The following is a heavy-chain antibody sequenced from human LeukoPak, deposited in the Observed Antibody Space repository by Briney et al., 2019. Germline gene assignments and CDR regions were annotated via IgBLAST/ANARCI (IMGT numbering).Heavy chain of an antibody. D-gene: IGHD6-13*01. V-gene: IGHV1-69*13. Sequence: ASVKVSCKASGYTFTSYYMHWVRQAPGQGLEWMGGIIPIFGTANYAQKFQGRVTITADESTSTAYMELSSLRSEDTAVYYCARDVVAAAGTPWRAFDFWGQGTMVTVSS. CDR2: IIPIFGTA. CDR1: GYTFTSYY. J-gene: IGHJ3*01. CDR3: ARDVVAAAGTPWRAFDF.